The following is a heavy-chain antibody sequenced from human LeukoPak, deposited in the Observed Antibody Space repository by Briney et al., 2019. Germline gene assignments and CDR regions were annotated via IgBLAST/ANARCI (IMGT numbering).Heavy chain of an antibody. J-gene: IGHJ4*02. Sequence: SDTLSLICALYGGSFNGYYWSWLRQPPGKGLEWTVQFNHSESPNYNPSLMSRVTISVDTSKNQFSLKLSSVTAADTAVYYCARGPLLWFGGPFDYWGQGTLVTVSS. CDR2: FNHSESP. CDR3: ARGPLLWFGGPFDY. CDR1: GGSFNGYY. D-gene: IGHD3-10*01. V-gene: IGHV4-34*01.